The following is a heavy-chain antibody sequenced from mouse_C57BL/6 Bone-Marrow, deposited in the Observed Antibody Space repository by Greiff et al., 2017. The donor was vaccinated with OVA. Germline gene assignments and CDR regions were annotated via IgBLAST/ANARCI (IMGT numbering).Heavy chain of an antibody. CDR2: ILPGDGDT. CDR1: GYAFSSSW. D-gene: IGHD1-1*01. CDR3: AIGYYGSSYWYFDV. V-gene: IGHV1-82*01. J-gene: IGHJ1*02. Sequence: VQLQQSGPELVKPGASVKLSCKASGYAFSSSWMNWVKQRPGKGLEWIGRILPGDGDTNYNGKFKGKATLTADKSSSTAYMQLSSLTSEDSAVYFCAIGYYGSSYWYFDVRGTGTTVTVSS.